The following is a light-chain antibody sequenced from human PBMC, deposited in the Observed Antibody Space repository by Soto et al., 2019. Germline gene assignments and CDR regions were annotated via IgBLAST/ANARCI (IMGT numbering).Light chain of an antibody. CDR1: QSVLYSSNNKNY. CDR2: WAS. Sequence: DIVMTQSPDSLAVSLGERATINCKSSQSVLYSSNNKNYLAWYQQKPGQPPKLLIYWASTRESGVPDRVSGSASGTDFTLTISSLQAEDVAVYYCQQYYRPWTFGQGTKVEIK. CDR3: QQYYRPWT. J-gene: IGKJ1*01. V-gene: IGKV4-1*01.